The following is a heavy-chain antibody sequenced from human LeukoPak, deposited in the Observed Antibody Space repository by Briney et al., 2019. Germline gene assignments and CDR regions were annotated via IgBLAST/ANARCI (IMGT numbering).Heavy chain of an antibody. Sequence: GGSLRLSCAASGFTFSSYAMSWVRQAPGKGLEWVSAISGSGGSTYYADSVKGRFTISRDNSKNTLYLQMNSLRAEDTAVYYCAKARAQYSYGGLFDYWGQGTLVTVSS. CDR1: GFTFSSYA. CDR2: ISGSGGST. D-gene: IGHD5-18*01. CDR3: AKARAQYSYGGLFDY. J-gene: IGHJ4*02. V-gene: IGHV3-23*01.